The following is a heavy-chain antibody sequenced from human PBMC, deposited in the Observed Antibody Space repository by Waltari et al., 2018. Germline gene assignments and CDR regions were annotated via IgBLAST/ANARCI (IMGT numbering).Heavy chain of an antibody. V-gene: IGHV3-74*01. CDR2: INHDGSTT. D-gene: IGHD5-12*01. CDR1: GFTFNSYW. CDR3: ARVPSDYDRYYFDY. J-gene: IGHJ4*02. Sequence: EVQLVESGGGLVQPGGSLRLSCAASGFTFNSYWMHWVRQAPGKGLVWVSRINHDGSTTDYADSVKGRFTISRDNAKNTLYLQMNSLRAEDTAVYFCARVPSDYDRYYFDYWGQGTLVTVSS.